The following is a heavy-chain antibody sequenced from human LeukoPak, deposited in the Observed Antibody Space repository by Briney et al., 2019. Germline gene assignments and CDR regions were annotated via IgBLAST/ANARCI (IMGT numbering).Heavy chain of an antibody. J-gene: IGHJ4*02. CDR1: GFTFSTYW. CDR3: ARDSTLRYYFDY. D-gene: IGHD5/OR15-5a*01. Sequence: SGGSLRLSCAASGFTFSTYWMSWVRQAPGKGLECVANIKQDGSEKYYVDSVKGRFTISRDNAKNSLYLQMNSLRTEDTAVYYCARDSTLRYYFDYWGQGTLVTVSS. CDR2: IKQDGSEK. V-gene: IGHV3-7*03.